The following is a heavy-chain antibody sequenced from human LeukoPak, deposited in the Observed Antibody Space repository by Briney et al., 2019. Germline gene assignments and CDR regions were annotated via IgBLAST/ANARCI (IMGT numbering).Heavy chain of an antibody. CDR3: ARDTNSGGYIY. CDR1: GGSISSYY. V-gene: IGHV4-59*01. J-gene: IGHJ4*02. CDR2: IYYSGST. Sequence: SETLSLTCTVSGGSISSYYWSWIRQPPGKGLEWIGYIYYSGSTNYNPSLKSRVTISVDTSKNQFSLKLSSVTAADTAVYYCARDTNSGGYIYWGQGTLVTVSS. D-gene: IGHD3-22*01.